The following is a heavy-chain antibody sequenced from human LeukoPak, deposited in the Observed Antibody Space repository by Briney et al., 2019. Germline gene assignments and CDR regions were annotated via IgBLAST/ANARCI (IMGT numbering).Heavy chain of an antibody. CDR3: ARLVGGPFDY. CDR1: GGSISSYY. V-gene: IGHV4-59*08. D-gene: IGHD1-26*01. Sequence: SETLSLTCTVSGGSISSYYWSWIRQPPGKGLEWIGYIYYSGSTNYNPSLKSRVTISVDMSKNQFSLKLSSVTAADTAVYYCARLVGGPFDYWGQGTLVTVSS. CDR2: IYYSGST. J-gene: IGHJ4*02.